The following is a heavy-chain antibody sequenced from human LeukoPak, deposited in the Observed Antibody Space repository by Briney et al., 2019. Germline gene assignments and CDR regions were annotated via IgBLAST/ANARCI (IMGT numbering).Heavy chain of an antibody. Sequence: GGSLRLSCAASGFTFNTYGMHWVRQAPSKGLEWVAVISNDGFNKYYTDSVKGRFTISRDNSKNTVYLQTSGLRAEDTAVYYCAKEWIRGVINYWGQGTLVTVSS. CDR3: AKEWIRGVINY. V-gene: IGHV3-30*18. D-gene: IGHD3-10*01. J-gene: IGHJ4*02. CDR2: ISNDGFNK. CDR1: GFTFNTYG.